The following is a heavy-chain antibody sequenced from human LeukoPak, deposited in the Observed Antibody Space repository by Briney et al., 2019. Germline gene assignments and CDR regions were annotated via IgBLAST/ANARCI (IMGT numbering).Heavy chain of an antibody. Sequence: PGRSLRLSCAASGFTFSSYGMHWVRQAPGKGLEWVSSISSSSSYIYYADSVKGRFTISRDNAKNLLYLQMNSLRAEDTAVYYCARDKDYGEPFDYWGQGTLVTVSS. J-gene: IGHJ4*02. D-gene: IGHD4-17*01. CDR2: ISSSSSYI. CDR1: GFTFSSYG. V-gene: IGHV3-21*01. CDR3: ARDKDYGEPFDY.